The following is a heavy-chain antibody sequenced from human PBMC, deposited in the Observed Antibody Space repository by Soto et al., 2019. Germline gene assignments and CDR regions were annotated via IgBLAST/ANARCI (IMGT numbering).Heavy chain of an antibody. V-gene: IGHV3-23*01. Sequence: GGSLRLSCAASGFTFTNYGMTWVRQAPGKGLEWVSGIRGSGGSTYYADSVKGRFTISRDISKSMLYLQMNSLRAEDTAVYYCAKISAAELLYFDYWGQGPLVTVSS. CDR3: AKISAAELLYFDY. CDR1: GFTFTNYG. J-gene: IGHJ4*02. D-gene: IGHD6-13*01. CDR2: IRGSGGST.